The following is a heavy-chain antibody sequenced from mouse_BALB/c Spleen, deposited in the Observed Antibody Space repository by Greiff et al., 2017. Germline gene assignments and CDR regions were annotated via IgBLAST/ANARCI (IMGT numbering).Heavy chain of an antibody. CDR3: AVNWDYYAMDY. V-gene: IGHV14-3*02. CDR2: IDPANGNT. Sequence: EVQLVESGAELVKPGASVKLSCTASGFNIKDTYMHWVKQRPEQGLEWIGRIDPANGNTKYDPKFQGKATITADTSSNTAYLQLSSLTSEDTAVYYCAVNWDYYAMDYWGQGTSVTVSS. J-gene: IGHJ4*01. CDR1: GFNIKDTY. D-gene: IGHD4-1*02.